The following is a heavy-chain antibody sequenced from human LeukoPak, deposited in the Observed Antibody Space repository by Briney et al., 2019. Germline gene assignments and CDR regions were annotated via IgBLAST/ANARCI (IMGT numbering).Heavy chain of an antibody. Sequence: ASVKVSCKASGYIFTGYYMHWVRQAPGQGLEWMGWINPNSGGTNYAQKFQGRVTMTRNTSISTAYMELSRLRSDDTAVYYCARTPRGYCSGGSCQDYRGQGTLVTVSS. CDR3: ARTPRGYCSGGSCQDY. CDR1: GYIFTGYY. V-gene: IGHV1-2*02. J-gene: IGHJ4*02. D-gene: IGHD2-15*01. CDR2: INPNSGGT.